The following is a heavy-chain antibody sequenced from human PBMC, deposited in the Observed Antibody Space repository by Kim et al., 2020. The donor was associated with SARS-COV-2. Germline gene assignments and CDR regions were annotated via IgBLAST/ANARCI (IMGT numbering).Heavy chain of an antibody. CDR1: GGSFSGYY. Sequence: SETLSLTCAVYGGSFSGYYWSWIRQPPGKGLEWIGEINHSGSTNYNPSLKSRVTISVDTSKNQFSLKLSSVTAADTAVYYCARGNYFGYWGQGTLVTVSS. CDR3: ARGNYFGY. CDR2: INHSGST. J-gene: IGHJ4*02. V-gene: IGHV4-34*01.